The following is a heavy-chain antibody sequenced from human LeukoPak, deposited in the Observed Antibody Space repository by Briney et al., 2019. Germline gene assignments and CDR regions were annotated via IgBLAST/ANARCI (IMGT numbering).Heavy chain of an antibody. Sequence: SETLSLTCTVSGGSISSYYWSWIRQPPGKGVEWIGYIYYSGSTNYNPSLKSRVTISVDTSKNQFSLKLSSVTAADTAVYYCARVHNCSGGSCPKYYYYGMDVWGQGTTVTVSS. CDR1: GGSISSYY. J-gene: IGHJ6*02. V-gene: IGHV4-59*01. CDR3: ARVHNCSGGSCPKYYYYGMDV. D-gene: IGHD2-15*01. CDR2: IYYSGST.